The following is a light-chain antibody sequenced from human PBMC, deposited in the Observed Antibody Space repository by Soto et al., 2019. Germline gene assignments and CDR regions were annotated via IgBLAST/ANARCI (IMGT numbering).Light chain of an antibody. CDR1: SSDVGAYNY. V-gene: IGLV2-11*01. J-gene: IGLJ1*01. Sequence: HSALTXPRSVSGSPGQSVTISCTGTSSDVGAYNYVSWYQQHPGKAPKLMTYDVSKRPSGVPDRFSGSKSGNTASLTISGLQAEDEADYYCCSYADNYSYVFGTGTKVTVL. CDR3: CSYADNYSYV. CDR2: DVS.